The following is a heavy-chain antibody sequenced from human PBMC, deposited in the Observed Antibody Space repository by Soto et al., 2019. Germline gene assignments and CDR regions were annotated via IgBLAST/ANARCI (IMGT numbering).Heavy chain of an antibody. J-gene: IGHJ4*02. V-gene: IGHV3-23*01. CDR1: GFTFTSYA. CDR2: VYGSGGRT. Sequence: GGSLRLSCATSGFTFTSYAMSWVRQAPGKGLEWVSTVYGSGGRTDYADSVKGRFTISRDNAKNSLYLQMSTLRVEDTAVYYCARDGGQLEDYFDYWGQGTTVTVSS. D-gene: IGHD6-6*01. CDR3: ARDGGQLEDYFDY.